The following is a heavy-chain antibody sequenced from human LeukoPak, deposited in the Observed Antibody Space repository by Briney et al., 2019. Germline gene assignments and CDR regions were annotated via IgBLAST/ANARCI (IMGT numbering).Heavy chain of an antibody. CDR2: ISSSGGST. CDR3: AKPASGLAAAGFDC. D-gene: IGHD6-13*01. V-gene: IGHV3-23*01. J-gene: IGHJ4*02. Sequence: PGGSLTLSCAASGFTFSNYARSWLRQAPAKGLEGVSSISSSGGSTFYADSVKGRFTISRDKSKNTLHLQMNSLKAEDTAVYYCAKPASGLAAAGFDCWGQGTLVTVSS. CDR1: GFTFSNYA.